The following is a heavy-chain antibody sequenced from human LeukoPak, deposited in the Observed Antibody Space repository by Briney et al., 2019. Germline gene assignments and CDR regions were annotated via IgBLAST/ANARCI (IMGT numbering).Heavy chain of an antibody. CDR1: GYTFTSYD. Sequence: ASVKVSCKASGYTFTSYDINWVRQATGQGFEWMGWMNPNSGNTGYAQKFQGRVTITRNTSISTAYMELSSLRSEDTAVYYCARGGAFGYGDYAGEDWGQGTLVTVSS. V-gene: IGHV1-8*03. D-gene: IGHD4-17*01. CDR2: MNPNSGNT. J-gene: IGHJ4*02. CDR3: ARGGAFGYGDYAGED.